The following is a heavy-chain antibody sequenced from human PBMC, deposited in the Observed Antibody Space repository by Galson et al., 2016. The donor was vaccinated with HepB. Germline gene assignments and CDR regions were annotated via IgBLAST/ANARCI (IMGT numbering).Heavy chain of an antibody. CDR2: VWFDGRYR. Sequence: SLRLSCAASGFTFSTYAMHWVRQAPGKGLEWLAAVWFDGRYRFHADSVKGRFTIFRDNSKNTLFLQMNSLTVDDTAVYYCAREPHGAEYVMDVWCQGTTLTVSS. J-gene: IGHJ6*02. CDR1: GFTFSTYA. CDR3: AREPHGAEYVMDV. D-gene: IGHD3-16*01. V-gene: IGHV3-33*01.